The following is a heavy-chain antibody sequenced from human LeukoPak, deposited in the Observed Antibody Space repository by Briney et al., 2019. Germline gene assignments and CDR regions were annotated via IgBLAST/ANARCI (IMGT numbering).Heavy chain of an antibody. J-gene: IGHJ3*02. CDR2: IYPGDSDT. Sequence: GESLKISCKGSGYSFTNYWIGWVRQMPGRGLEWMGIIYPGDSDTRYSPSFQGQVTVSADKSISTAYLQWSSLKTSDTAMYYCARPRPFDIWGQGTMVTVSS. CDR1: GYSFTNYW. V-gene: IGHV5-51*01. CDR3: ARPRPFDI.